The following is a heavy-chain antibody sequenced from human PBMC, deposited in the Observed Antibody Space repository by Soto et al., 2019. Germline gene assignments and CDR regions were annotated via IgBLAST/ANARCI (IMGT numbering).Heavy chain of an antibody. J-gene: IGHJ3*02. V-gene: IGHV1-69*02. CDR3: TIGSWSGEVFDI. D-gene: IGHD2-21*01. CDR1: GGTFSTYS. CDR2: IIPILGIA. Sequence: QVQLVQSGAEVKKPGSSVKVSCKASGGTFSTYSMFWVRQAPGQGLEWMGRIIPILGIANYAQKFQGRVMITADKSTSTAYMELSSLRSEDTALYYCTIGSWSGEVFDIWGQGTIVTVSS.